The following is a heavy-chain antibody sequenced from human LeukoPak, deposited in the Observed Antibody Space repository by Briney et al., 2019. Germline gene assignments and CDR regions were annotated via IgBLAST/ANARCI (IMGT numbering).Heavy chain of an antibody. CDR1: GFTFSSYA. Sequence: PGGSLRLSCAASGFTFSSYAMSWGRQAPGKGLEWVSAISGSGGSTYYADSVKGRFTISRDNSKNTLYLQMNSLRAEDTAVYYCAKDLYCSGGSCYRTVTDAFDIWGQGTMVTVSS. D-gene: IGHD2-15*01. CDR2: ISGSGGST. J-gene: IGHJ3*02. CDR3: AKDLYCSGGSCYRTVTDAFDI. V-gene: IGHV3-23*01.